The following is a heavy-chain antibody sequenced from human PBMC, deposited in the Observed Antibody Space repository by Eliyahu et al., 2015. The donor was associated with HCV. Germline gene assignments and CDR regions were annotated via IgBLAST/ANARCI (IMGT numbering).Heavy chain of an antibody. CDR2: LHYXGRT. V-gene: IGHV4-39*02. CDR1: GXSISSNNYY. J-gene: IGHJ5*02. D-gene: IGHD1-14*01. CDR3: ARRRYPETSGFDP. Sequence: QLQLEESGPGLVKPSETLSLTCTVSGXSISSNNYYWGWXRQPPGRGLEWIGSLHYXGRTYYNPSLKSRVSISVDTSKNHFSLQLRYMTAADTAVYYCARRRYPETSGFDPWGQGTLVIVSS.